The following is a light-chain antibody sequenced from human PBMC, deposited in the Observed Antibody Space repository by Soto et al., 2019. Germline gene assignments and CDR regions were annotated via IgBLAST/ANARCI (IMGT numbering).Light chain of an antibody. CDR2: AAS. CDR1: QSISRD. CDR3: QQSYTIPS. Sequence: DIQMTQSPSSLSASVGDRVTITCRASQSISRDLNWYQQKPGKAPKFLIYAASSLQSGVPSRFSGSGSGTDFTLTISSLQPEDFATYYCQQSYTIPSFGQGTKLEIK. J-gene: IGKJ2*01. V-gene: IGKV1-39*01.